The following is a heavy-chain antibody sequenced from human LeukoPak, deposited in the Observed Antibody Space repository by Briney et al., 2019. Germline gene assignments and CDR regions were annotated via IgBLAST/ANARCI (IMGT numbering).Heavy chain of an antibody. D-gene: IGHD3-9*01. V-gene: IGHV1-69*04. CDR1: GGTFSSYA. Sequence: GASVKVSCKASGGTFSSYAISWVRQAPGQGLEWMGRIIPILGIANYAQKFQGRVTITADKSTSTAYMELSSLRSEDTAVYYCARGYYDIATGYGMVYWGQGTLVSVSS. J-gene: IGHJ4*02. CDR3: ARGYYDIATGYGMVY. CDR2: IIPILGIA.